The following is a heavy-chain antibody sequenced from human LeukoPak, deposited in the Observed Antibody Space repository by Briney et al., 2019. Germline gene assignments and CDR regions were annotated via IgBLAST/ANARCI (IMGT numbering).Heavy chain of an antibody. D-gene: IGHD6-19*01. CDR1: GYTFTGYY. CDR3: ARRPSSGWSEGYYFDY. V-gene: IGHV1-2*04. J-gene: IGHJ4*02. CDR2: INPNSDGT. Sequence: ASVKVSCKASGYTFTGYYMHWVRQAPGQGLEWMGWINPNSDGTNYAQKFQGWVTMTRDTSISTAYMELSRLRSDDTAVYYRARRPSSGWSEGYYFDYWGQGTLVTVSS.